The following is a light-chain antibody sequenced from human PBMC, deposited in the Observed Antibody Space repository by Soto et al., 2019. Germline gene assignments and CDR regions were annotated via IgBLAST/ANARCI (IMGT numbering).Light chain of an antibody. CDR1: QSVSSN. CDR3: QQYGGSPLIT. V-gene: IGKV3-15*01. J-gene: IGKJ5*01. CDR2: GAS. Sequence: DMVMTPSPLTLSVSPWHTPTLSCTASQSVSSNLAWYQQTPGQAPRLLIYGASTRATGIPARFSGSGSGTEFTLTISSLQSEDFAVYYCQQYGGSPLITFGQGTRLEIK.